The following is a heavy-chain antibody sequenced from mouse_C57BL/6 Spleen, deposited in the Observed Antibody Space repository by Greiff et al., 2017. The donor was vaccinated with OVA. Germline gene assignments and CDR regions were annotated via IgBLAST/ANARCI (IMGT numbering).Heavy chain of an antibody. J-gene: IGHJ1*03. CDR2: ISDGGSYT. CDR3: AREGYYGYFDV. V-gene: IGHV5-4*01. D-gene: IGHD2-2*01. CDR1: GFTFSSYA. Sequence: EVKLVESGGGLVKPGGSLKLSCAASGFTFSSYAMSWVRQTPEKRLEWVATISDGGSYTYYPDNVKGRFTISRDNAKNNLYLQMSHLKSEDTAMYYCAREGYYGYFDVWGTGTTVTVSS.